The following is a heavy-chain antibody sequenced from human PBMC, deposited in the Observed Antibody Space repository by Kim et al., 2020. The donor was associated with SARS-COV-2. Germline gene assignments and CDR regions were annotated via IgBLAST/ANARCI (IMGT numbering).Heavy chain of an antibody. CDR2: IYPGDSDT. CDR1: GYSFTSYW. D-gene: IGHD3-22*01. Sequence: GESLKISCKGSGYSFTSYWIGWVRQMPGKGLEWMGIIYPGDSDTRYSPSFQGQVTISADKSISTAYLQWSSLKASDTAMYYCARDLYYYDSSGYPRAGGYIDYWGQGTLVTVSS. J-gene: IGHJ4*02. V-gene: IGHV5-51*01. CDR3: ARDLYYYDSSGYPRAGGYIDY.